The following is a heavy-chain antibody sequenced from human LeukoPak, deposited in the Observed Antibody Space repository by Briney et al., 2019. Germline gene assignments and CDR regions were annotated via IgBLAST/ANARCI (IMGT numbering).Heavy chain of an antibody. D-gene: IGHD3-9*01. CDR3: ANFPKYYDILTGYDNYYYMDV. Sequence: GRTLTPSCPVSGLTLTIDGTSWVRQPQGKGMGWVSSISGSGASTNHADSVKGRLTLSRDNPKNTLYLQMNSLRAEDTAVYFCANFPKYYDILTGYDNYYYMDVWDKGITVTISS. CDR2: ISGSGAST. J-gene: IGHJ6*03. V-gene: IGHV3-23*01. CDR1: GLTLTIDG.